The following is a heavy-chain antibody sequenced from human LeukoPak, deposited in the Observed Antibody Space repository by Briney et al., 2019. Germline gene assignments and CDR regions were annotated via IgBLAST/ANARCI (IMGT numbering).Heavy chain of an antibody. V-gene: IGHV1-69*01. CDR3: ATAPLYSSSSATDWFDP. Sequence: ASVKVSCKASGGTFSSYAISWVRQAPGQGLEWMGGIIPIFGTANYAQKFQGRVTITADESTSTAYMELSSLRSEDTAVYYCATAPLYSSSSATDWFDPWGQGTLVTVSS. CDR2: IIPIFGTA. J-gene: IGHJ5*02. CDR1: GGTFSSYA. D-gene: IGHD6-6*01.